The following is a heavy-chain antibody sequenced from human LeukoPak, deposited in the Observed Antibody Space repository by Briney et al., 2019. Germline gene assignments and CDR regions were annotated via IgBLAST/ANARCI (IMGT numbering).Heavy chain of an antibody. D-gene: IGHD2-2*01. CDR3: AREDIVVVPAAGRPYYYYYMDV. V-gene: IGHV4-39*07. CDR2: IYYSGST. J-gene: IGHJ6*03. Sequence: SETLSLTCTVSGGSISSYYWGWIRQPPGKGLEWIGSIYYSGSTYYNPSLKSRVTISVDTSKNQFSLKLSSVTAADTAVYYCAREDIVVVPAAGRPYYYYYMDVWGKGTTVTVSS. CDR1: GGSISSYY.